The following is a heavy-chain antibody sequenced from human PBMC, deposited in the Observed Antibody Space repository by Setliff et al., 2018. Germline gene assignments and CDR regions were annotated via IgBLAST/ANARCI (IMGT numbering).Heavy chain of an antibody. CDR3: ARGSEFYHGSGTIDS. CDR2: INDRGST. CDR1: GGPTIGYY. D-gene: IGHD3-10*01. Sequence: LSLTCAVSGGPTIGYYWTWIRQAPGKGLEWSGEINDRGSTHYNPSLKSRVTISFNTSKDQISLKLNSVTPADTAVYYCARGSEFYHGSGTIDSWGPGTLVTVSS. V-gene: IGHV4-34*01. J-gene: IGHJ4*02.